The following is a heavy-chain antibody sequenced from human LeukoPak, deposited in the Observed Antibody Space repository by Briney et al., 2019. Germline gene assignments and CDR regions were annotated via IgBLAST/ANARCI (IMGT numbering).Heavy chain of an antibody. V-gene: IGHV4-39*07. CDR2: IYYSGST. CDR3: ARRIVVVTASGYFDL. D-gene: IGHD2-21*02. J-gene: IGHJ2*01. Sequence: SETLSLTCTVSGGSISSSSYYWGWIRQPPGKGLEWIGSIYYSGSTYYNPSLKSRVTISVGTSKNQFSLKLSSVTAADTAVYYCARRIVVVTASGYFDLWGRGTLVTVSS. CDR1: GGSISSSSYY.